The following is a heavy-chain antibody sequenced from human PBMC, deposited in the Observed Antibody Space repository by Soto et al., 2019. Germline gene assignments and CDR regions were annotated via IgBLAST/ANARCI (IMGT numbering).Heavy chain of an antibody. CDR3: ARDSSPSYSSRWYDAFDI. CDR2: IKQDESKR. V-gene: IGHV3-7*05. CDR1: GFTFSSYW. D-gene: IGHD6-13*01. J-gene: IGHJ3*02. Sequence: EVQLVESGGGLVQPGGSLRLSCAASGFTFSSYWMTWVRQAPGKGLEWVANIKQDESKRYYVDSVEGRFTISRDNAKNSLFLQRNSLRAEDTAVYYCARDSSPSYSSRWYDAFDIWGQGTMVTVSS.